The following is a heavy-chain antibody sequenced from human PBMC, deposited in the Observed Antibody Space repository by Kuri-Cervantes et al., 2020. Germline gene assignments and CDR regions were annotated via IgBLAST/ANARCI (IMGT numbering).Heavy chain of an antibody. Sequence: GGSLRLSCAASGFTFSNYWMSWVRQAPGKGLEWVANIKQDGSEKYYVDSVKGRFTISRDNAKNSLFLQMNSLRAEDTAVYYCARGAVAGSMDVWGKGTTVTVSS. CDR1: GFTFSNYW. CDR3: ARGAVAGSMDV. V-gene: IGHV3-7*02. J-gene: IGHJ6*04. D-gene: IGHD6-19*01. CDR2: IKQDGSEK.